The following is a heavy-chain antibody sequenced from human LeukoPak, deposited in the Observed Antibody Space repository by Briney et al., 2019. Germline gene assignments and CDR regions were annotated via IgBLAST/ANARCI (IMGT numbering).Heavy chain of an antibody. CDR1: GYSFTSYW. V-gene: IGHV5-51*01. CDR3: ARTRMDGYCSGGSCWDAFDI. D-gene: IGHD2-15*01. J-gene: IGHJ3*02. Sequence: GESLKISCKGSGYSFTSYWIAWVRQMPGKGLEWMGIIYPGDSDTRYSPSFQGQVTISVDKSISTAYLQWSSLKASGTAMYYCARTRMDGYCSGGSCWDAFDIWGQGTMVTVSS. CDR2: IYPGDSDT.